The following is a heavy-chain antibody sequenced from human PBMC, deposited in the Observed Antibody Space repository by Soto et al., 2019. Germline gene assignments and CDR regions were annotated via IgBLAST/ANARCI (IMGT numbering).Heavy chain of an antibody. J-gene: IGHJ4*01. D-gene: IGHD3-22*01. CDR3: ARGENFYDTIGYSLVFDH. CDR2: ISNDGGNK. CDR1: GFTFSNHV. V-gene: IGHV3-30*04. Sequence: QVQQLESGGGVVQPGRSLRLSCAASGFTFSNHVKHWVRQAPGKGLEWVAVISNDGGNKNSTDSVKGRFTISRDNSKNTLYLQMNSLRAEDTAVYYCARGENFYDTIGYSLVFDHWGQGTLVTVSS.